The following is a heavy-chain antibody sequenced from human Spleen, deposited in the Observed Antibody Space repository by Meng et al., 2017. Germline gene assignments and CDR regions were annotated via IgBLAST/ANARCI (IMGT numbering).Heavy chain of an antibody. V-gene: IGHV3-74*01. CDR3: VRDNYGPDY. J-gene: IGHJ4*02. CDR2: LHGDGSGP. Sequence: VQLVESVGGLVQPGGSLRLSCAASGFIFRNFQMHWLRQAPGEGLVWVARLHGDGSGPIYADSVKGRFTIYRDNAKNTLDLQMNSLRLDDTAIYYCVRDNYGPDYWGRGTLVTVSS. D-gene: IGHD3-10*01. CDR1: GFIFRNFQ.